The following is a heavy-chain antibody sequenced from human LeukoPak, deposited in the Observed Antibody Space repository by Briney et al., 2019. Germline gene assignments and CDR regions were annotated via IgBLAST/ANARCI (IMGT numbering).Heavy chain of an antibody. Sequence: ASVKVSCKASGYTFTSYDINWVRQATGQGLEWMGWMNPNSGGTNYAQKFQGRVTMTRDTSISTAYMELSRLRSDDTAVYYCAREGYDSSGYRLVTYAFDIWGQGTMVTVSS. J-gene: IGHJ3*02. V-gene: IGHV1-2*02. CDR1: GYTFTSYD. CDR2: MNPNSGGT. CDR3: AREGYDSSGYRLVTYAFDI. D-gene: IGHD3-22*01.